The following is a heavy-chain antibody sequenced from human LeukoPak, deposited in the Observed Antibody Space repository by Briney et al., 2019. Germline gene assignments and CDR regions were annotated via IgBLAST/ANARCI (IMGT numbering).Heavy chain of an antibody. D-gene: IGHD3-22*01. CDR2: ISASGGSA. CDR3: AKAGSYSDISVYPLASFDF. Sequence: GGSLRLXCAASGFTFSNSDMNWVRQAPGKGLEWVSFISASGGSAHYADSVRGRFTISRDNSKNTLYLQMNSLRAEDTAVYYCAKAGSYSDISVYPLASFDFWGQGTMVTVSS. V-gene: IGHV3-23*01. J-gene: IGHJ3*01. CDR1: GFTFSNSD.